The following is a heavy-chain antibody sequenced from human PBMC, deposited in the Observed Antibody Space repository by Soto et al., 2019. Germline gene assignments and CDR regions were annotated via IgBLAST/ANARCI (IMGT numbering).Heavy chain of an antibody. CDR1: GYSFASHA. J-gene: IGHJ6*03. Sequence: QVRLVQSGAEVKRPGASVKVSCEASGYSFASHAIHWVRQAPGQRLEWMGWINAGSGNSKYSQNFQGRVTITRDTSASTAYMELSRLRSEDTAIYYCASTTVTGFYYYYMDVWGKGTTVSVSS. CDR3: ASTTVTGFYYYYMDV. CDR2: INAGSGNS. D-gene: IGHD4-4*01. V-gene: IGHV1-3*01.